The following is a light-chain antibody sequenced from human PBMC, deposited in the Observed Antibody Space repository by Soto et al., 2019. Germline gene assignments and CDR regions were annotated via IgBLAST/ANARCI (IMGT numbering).Light chain of an antibody. CDR2: DTT. J-gene: IGLJ1*01. Sequence: VVTQDPSLTVSPGVTVTLTCGSSTGAVTNGHYPYWFQQKPGQAPRTLIYDTTNRHSWTPARFSGSLLGGKAALTLSGAQPEDEAEYYCLLSYNGPYVFGTGTKVTVL. V-gene: IGLV7-46*01. CDR3: LLSYNGPYV. CDR1: TGAVTNGHY.